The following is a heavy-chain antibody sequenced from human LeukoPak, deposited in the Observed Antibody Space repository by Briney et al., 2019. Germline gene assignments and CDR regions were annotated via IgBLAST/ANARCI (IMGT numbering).Heavy chain of an antibody. CDR1: GYTFTSYG. V-gene: IGHV1-18*01. CDR2: ISAYNGST. D-gene: IGHD6-13*01. J-gene: IGHJ6*03. Sequence: ASVKVSCKASGYTFTSYGISWVRQAPGQGLEWMGWISAYNGSTNYAQKLQGRVTMTTDTSTSTAYMELRSLRSDDTAVYYCARDGYSSSWYVSMSYYYYYYMDVWGKGTTVTISS. CDR3: ARDGYSSSWYVSMSYYYYYYMDV.